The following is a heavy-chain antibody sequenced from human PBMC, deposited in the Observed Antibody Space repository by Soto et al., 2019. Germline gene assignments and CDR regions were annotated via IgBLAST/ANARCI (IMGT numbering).Heavy chain of an antibody. Sequence: SQTLSLPYTVSDGTISSGDYYWSWISQPPGKGLEWIGYIYYSGSTYYNPSLKSRVTISVDTSKNQFSLKLSSVTAADTAVYYCAGFDSSGYLTFDPWGQGTLVTVSS. CDR3: AGFDSSGYLTFDP. D-gene: IGHD3-22*01. CDR2: IYYSGST. V-gene: IGHV4-30-4*01. CDR1: DGTISSGDYY. J-gene: IGHJ5*02.